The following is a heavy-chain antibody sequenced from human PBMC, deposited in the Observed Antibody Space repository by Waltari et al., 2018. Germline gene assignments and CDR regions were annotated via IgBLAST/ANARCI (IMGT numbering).Heavy chain of an antibody. CDR3: ARQDLRGYSGLLDWDI. Sequence: QVQLQESGPGLVKPSETLSLTCAVSGYSISSGYYWGWIRQPPGKGLEWIGSIYHSGGTYYNPPIKSRVTISVDTSKNQFSLKLSSVTAADTAVYYWARQDLRGYSGLLDWDIWGQGTMVTVSS. J-gene: IGHJ3*02. V-gene: IGHV4-38-2*01. CDR1: GYSISSGYY. D-gene: IGHD5-12*01. CDR2: IYHSGGT.